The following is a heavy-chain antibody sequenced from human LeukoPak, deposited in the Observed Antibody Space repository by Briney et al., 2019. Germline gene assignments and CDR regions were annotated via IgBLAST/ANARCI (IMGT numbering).Heavy chain of an antibody. V-gene: IGHV4-59*01. Sequence: PSETLSLTCAVYGGSFSGYYWSWIRQPPGKGLEWIGYIYYSGSTNYNPSLKSRVTISVDTSKNQFSLKLSSVTAADTAVYYCARSPMVRGVPIYYFRYWGQGTLVTVSS. CDR3: ARSPMVRGVPIYYFRY. CDR1: GGSFSGYY. D-gene: IGHD3-10*01. CDR2: IYYSGST. J-gene: IGHJ4*02.